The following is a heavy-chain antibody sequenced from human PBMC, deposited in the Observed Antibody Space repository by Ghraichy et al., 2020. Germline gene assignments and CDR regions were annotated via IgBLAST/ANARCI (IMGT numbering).Heavy chain of an antibody. D-gene: IGHD5-18*01. CDR2: IYYSGST. V-gene: IGHV4-39*01. J-gene: IGHJ6*02. CDR3: ARQDAVDTAMVTQNYYYYGMDV. Sequence: SETLSLTCTVSGGSISSSSYYWGWIRQPPGKGLEWIGSIYYSGSTYYNPSLKSRVTISVDTSKNQFSLKLSSVTAADTAVYYCARQDAVDTAMVTQNYYYYGMDVWGQGTTVTVSS. CDR1: GGSISSSSYY.